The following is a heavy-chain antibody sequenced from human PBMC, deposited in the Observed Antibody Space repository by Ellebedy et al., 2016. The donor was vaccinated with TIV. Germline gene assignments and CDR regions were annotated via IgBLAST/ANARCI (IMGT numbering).Heavy chain of an antibody. CDR3: AKEEGVHQPFDY. V-gene: IGHV3-23*01. CDR2: ISGRGGST. D-gene: IGHD3-10*01. J-gene: IGHJ4*02. CDR1: GFTFSSFG. Sequence: GGSLRLXXAASGFTFSSFGMHWVRQAPGKGLEWVSAISGRGGSTHYTDSVKGRFTISRDDSENTVHLQMNSLRVDDRAMYYCAKEEGVHQPFDYWGQGTVVTVSS.